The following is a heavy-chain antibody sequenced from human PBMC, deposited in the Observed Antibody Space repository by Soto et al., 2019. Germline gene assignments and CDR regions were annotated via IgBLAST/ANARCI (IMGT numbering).Heavy chain of an antibody. V-gene: IGHV3-23*01. Sequence: EVQLLESGGGLVQPGGSLRLSCAASGFTFSSYAMSWVRQAPGKGLEWVSAISGSGGSTYYADSVKGRFTISRDNSKNTLYLQMNSLRVEHTAVYYCAKEDGYSSGGFSFDYWGQGTLVTVSS. CDR2: ISGSGGST. D-gene: IGHD6-19*01. J-gene: IGHJ4*02. CDR3: AKEDGYSSGGFSFDY. CDR1: GFTFSSYA.